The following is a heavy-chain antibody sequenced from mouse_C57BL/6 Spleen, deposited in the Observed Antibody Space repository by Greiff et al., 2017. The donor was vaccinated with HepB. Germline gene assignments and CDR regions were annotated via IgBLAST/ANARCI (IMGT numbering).Heavy chain of an antibody. Sequence: EVQLQQSGPELVKPGASVKISCKASGYTFTDYYMNWVKQSHGKSLEWIGDINPNNGGTSYNQKFKGKATLTVDKSSSTAYMELRSLTSADSAVYYCATQTVYAMDYWGQGTSVTVSS. CDR3: ATQTVYAMDY. D-gene: IGHD4-1*01. CDR2: INPNNGGT. V-gene: IGHV1-26*01. J-gene: IGHJ4*01. CDR1: GYTFTDYY.